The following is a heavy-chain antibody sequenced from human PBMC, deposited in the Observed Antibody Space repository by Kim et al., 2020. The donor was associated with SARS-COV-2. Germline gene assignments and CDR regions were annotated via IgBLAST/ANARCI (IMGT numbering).Heavy chain of an antibody. J-gene: IGHJ6*02. D-gene: IGHD3-10*01. CDR2: IYYSGST. CDR1: GGSISSSSYY. Sequence: SETLSLTCTVSGGSISSSSYYWGWIRQPPGKGLEWIGSIYYSGSTYYNPSLKSRVTISVDTSKNQFSLKLSSVTAADTAVYYCARGYYGSGSFYNYYYGMDVWGQGTTVTVSS. V-gene: IGHV4-39*01. CDR3: ARGYYGSGSFYNYYYGMDV.